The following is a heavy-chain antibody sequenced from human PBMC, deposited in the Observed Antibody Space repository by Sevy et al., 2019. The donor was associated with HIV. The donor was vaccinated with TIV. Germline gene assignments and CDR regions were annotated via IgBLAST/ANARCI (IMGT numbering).Heavy chain of an antibody. Sequence: GGSLRLSCAASGFSLNNYWMNWVRQAPGKGLEWVANIKQDGSVKYYVDSVKGRFTISRAIARNLLYLQRNSLRVEDTAFYYCVRAIAAAGSFWGQGTLVTVSS. V-gene: IGHV3-7*01. D-gene: IGHD6-13*01. J-gene: IGHJ4*02. CDR2: IKQDGSVK. CDR3: VRAIAAAGSF. CDR1: GFSLNNYW.